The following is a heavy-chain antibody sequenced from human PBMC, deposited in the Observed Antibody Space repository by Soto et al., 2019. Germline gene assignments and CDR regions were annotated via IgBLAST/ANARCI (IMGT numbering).Heavy chain of an antibody. D-gene: IGHD1-26*01. V-gene: IGHV3-74*01. CDR1: GFSFSSYW. Sequence: EVQLVESGGGLVQPGGSLRISCAASGFSFSSYWMHWVRQVPGKGLVWVSHINSDGTITIYADSVKGRFTISRDNGKNTLSLQMSSLRAEDTAVYYCVRDGGGSYRRHFDYWGQGTLVTVSS. CDR3: VRDGGGSYRRHFDY. CDR2: INSDGTIT. J-gene: IGHJ4*02.